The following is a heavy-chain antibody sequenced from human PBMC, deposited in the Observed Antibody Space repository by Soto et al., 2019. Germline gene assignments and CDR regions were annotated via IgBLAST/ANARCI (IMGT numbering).Heavy chain of an antibody. D-gene: IGHD5-12*01. J-gene: IGHJ3*02. CDR3: ARNVASPGVSGSWGAFDI. CDR1: GGSISNYF. V-gene: IGHV4-4*07. Sequence: QVQLQESGPGLVKPSETLSLICTVSGGSISNYFWDWIRQPAGKGLEWIGRIFSSGSTNYNASLKIRVTMSVDTSKNQVSLKLTSMTAADTAVYYCARNVASPGVSGSWGAFDIWGQGTMVTVSS. CDR2: IFSSGST.